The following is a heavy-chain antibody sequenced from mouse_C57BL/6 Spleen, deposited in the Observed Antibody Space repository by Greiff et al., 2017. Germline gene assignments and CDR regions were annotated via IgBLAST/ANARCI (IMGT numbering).Heavy chain of an antibody. V-gene: IGHV1-63*01. J-gene: IGHJ1*03. Sequence: VKLMESGAELVRPGTSVKMSCKASGYTFTNYWIGWAKQRPGHGLEWIGDIYPGGGYTNYNEKFKGKATLTADKSSSTAYMQFSSLTSEDSAIYYCARSEDYHWYFDVWGTGTTVTVSS. D-gene: IGHD2-4*01. CDR2: IYPGGGYT. CDR1: GYTFTNYW. CDR3: ARSEDYHWYFDV.